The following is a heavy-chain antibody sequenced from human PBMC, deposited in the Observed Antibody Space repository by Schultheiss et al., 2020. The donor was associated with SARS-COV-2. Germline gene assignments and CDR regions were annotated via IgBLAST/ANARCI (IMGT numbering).Heavy chain of an antibody. D-gene: IGHD1-26*01. J-gene: IGHJ4*02. V-gene: IGHV3-33*01. CDR3: AREGSLGERQRYSGSSARYYFDY. CDR2: IWYDGSNK. Sequence: GGSLRLSCAASGFTFSSYGMHWVRQAPGKGLEWVAVIWYDGSNKYYADSVKGRFTISRDNSKNTLYLQMNSLRAEDTAVYYCAREGSLGERQRYSGSSARYYFDYWGQGTLVTVSS. CDR1: GFTFSSYG.